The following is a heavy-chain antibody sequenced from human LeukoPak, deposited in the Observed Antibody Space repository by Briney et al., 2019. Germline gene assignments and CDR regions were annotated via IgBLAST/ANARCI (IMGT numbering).Heavy chain of an antibody. D-gene: IGHD3/OR15-3a*01. CDR3: ARRAGTGGRDYFDY. J-gene: IGHJ4*02. CDR2: VYYSGST. V-gene: IGHV4-59*08. CDR1: GGSISNYF. Sequence: SETLSLTCTVSGGSISNYFWSWIRQPPGEGLEWIGYVYYSGSTNYNPSLKSQVTISVETSKNQFSLNLSSVTAADTAVYYCARRAGTGGRDYFDYWGQGTLVTVSS.